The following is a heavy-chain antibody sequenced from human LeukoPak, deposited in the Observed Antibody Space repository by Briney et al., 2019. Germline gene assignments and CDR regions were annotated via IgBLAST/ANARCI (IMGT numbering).Heavy chain of an antibody. V-gene: IGHV4-31*03. CDR1: GGSISSGGYY. D-gene: IGHD3-3*01. J-gene: IGHJ5*02. Sequence: PSETLSLTCTVSGGSISSGGYYWSWIRQHPGTGLEWIGYIYYSGSTYYNPSLKSRVTISVYTSKNQFSLKLSPVTAADTAVYYCARAFAYDFWSGYFDPWGQGTLVTVSS. CDR2: IYYSGST. CDR3: ARAFAYDFWSGYFDP.